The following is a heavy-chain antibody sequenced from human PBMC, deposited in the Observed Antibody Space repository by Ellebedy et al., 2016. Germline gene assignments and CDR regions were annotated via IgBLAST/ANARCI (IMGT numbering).Heavy chain of an antibody. D-gene: IGHD4-17*01. CDR1: GFTFSTYG. J-gene: IGHJ4*02. V-gene: IGHV3-30*18. CDR2: VSYDGSNK. Sequence: GESLKISCAASGFTFSTYGMHWVRQAPGKGLEWVAVVSYDGSNKYYTDSVRGRFTISRDNSKNTLFLQMNSLRAEDTAVYYCAKDITVTTLEYWGQGTLVTVSS. CDR3: AKDITVTTLEY.